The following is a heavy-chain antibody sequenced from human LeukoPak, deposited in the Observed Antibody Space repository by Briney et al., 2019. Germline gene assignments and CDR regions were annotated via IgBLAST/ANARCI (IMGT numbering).Heavy chain of an antibody. CDR2: IGTAGDT. V-gene: IGHV3-13*01. J-gene: IGHJ6*03. Sequence: GGSLRLSCAASGFTFTKYDFHWVRQVTGEGLEWVSTIGTAGDTYYSDFVKGRFTISRENAKTSFHLQMNSLRAGDTAVYYCARGGDFGYSYGGYYYMDVWGKGAMVTVSS. D-gene: IGHD5-18*01. CDR1: GFTFTKYD. CDR3: ARGGDFGYSYGGYYYMDV.